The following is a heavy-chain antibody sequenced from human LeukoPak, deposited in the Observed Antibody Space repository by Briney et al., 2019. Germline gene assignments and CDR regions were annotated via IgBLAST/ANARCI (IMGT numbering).Heavy chain of an antibody. CDR2: ISYDGSNN. Sequence: GGSLRLSCAASGFTLSSYAMHWVRQTPGKGLEWVAVISYDGSNNYYADSVKGRFTISRDNSKNTLYLQINSLRAEDTAVYYCARTGYSYGFWYFDLWGRGTLVTVSS. D-gene: IGHD5-18*01. V-gene: IGHV3-30*04. J-gene: IGHJ2*01. CDR1: GFTLSSYA. CDR3: ARTGYSYGFWYFDL.